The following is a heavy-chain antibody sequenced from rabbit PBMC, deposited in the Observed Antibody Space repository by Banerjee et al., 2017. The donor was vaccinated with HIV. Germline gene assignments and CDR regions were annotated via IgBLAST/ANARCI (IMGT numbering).Heavy chain of an antibody. Sequence: LEWIACINTSSGNTVYASWAKGRFTISKTSSTTVTLQMTSLTAADMATYFCARADALGWNFNFWGQGTLVTVS. CDR3: ARADALGWNFNF. J-gene: IGHJ4*01. V-gene: IGHV1S40*01. D-gene: IGHD1-1*01. CDR2: INTSSGNT.